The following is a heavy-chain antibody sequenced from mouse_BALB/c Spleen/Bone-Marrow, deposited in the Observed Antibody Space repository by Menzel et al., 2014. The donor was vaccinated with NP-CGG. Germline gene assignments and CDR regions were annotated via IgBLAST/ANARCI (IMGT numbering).Heavy chain of an antibody. CDR2: PDPANVKT. J-gene: IGHJ3*01. CDR1: GFNIKDTY. V-gene: IGHV14-3*02. D-gene: IGHD1-1*01. CDR3: AMYYYGSSLFAY. Sequence: DQLQQTGAELAKPGASVKMSFTASGFNIKDTYMHWVKQRPEQSLEWIGRPDPANVKTKNEPKIQDKASITEGTSSSTACLQLSSLTSEETTVYYCAMYYYGSSLFAYWSQGTLVPVSA.